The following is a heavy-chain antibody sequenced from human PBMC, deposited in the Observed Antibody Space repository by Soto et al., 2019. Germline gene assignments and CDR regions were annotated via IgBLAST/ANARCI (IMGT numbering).Heavy chain of an antibody. D-gene: IGHD6-13*01. V-gene: IGHV1-69*01. J-gene: IGHJ5*02. CDR2: IIPIFGTA. Sequence: SVKVSCEASGGTFSSYAISWVRQAPVQGLEWMGGIIPIFGTANYAQKFQGRVTITADESTSTAYMELSSLRSEDTAVYYCARNYPYSSSWTRNWFDPWGQGTLVTVSS. CDR3: ARNYPYSSSWTRNWFDP. CDR1: GGTFSSYA.